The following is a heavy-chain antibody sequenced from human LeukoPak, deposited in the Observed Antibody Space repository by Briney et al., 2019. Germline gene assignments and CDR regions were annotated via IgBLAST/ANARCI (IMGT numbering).Heavy chain of an antibody. J-gene: IGHJ6*02. CDR3: ARAQVDYNNGPGSRGYYSYGMDV. Sequence: SRPLSLTGTVSGGSISTYYANWIRQPPGKGRDGIGYIYYIGSPNYNPSHKSRVAMSVDTSRNQFSLKLSSVTAADTAVYYCARAQVDYNNGPGSRGYYSYGMDVWGRGTTVTVSS. D-gene: IGHD4-11*01. V-gene: IGHV4-59*01. CDR1: GGSISTYY. CDR2: IYYIGSP.